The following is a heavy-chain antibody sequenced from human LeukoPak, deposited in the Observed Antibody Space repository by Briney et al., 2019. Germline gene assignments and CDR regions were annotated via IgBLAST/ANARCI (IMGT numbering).Heavy chain of an antibody. V-gene: IGHV1-18*01. Sequence: GASVKVSCKASGYPFTRFAINWVRQAPGQGLEWMGWISTHNGNTKYAETLQGRLTMTTDTSTNTAYMELRGLRSDDTAVYYCARNPGEEHNLYYGLDVWGQGTTVAVSS. J-gene: IGHJ6*02. D-gene: IGHD7-27*01. CDR1: GYPFTRFA. CDR2: ISTHNGNT. CDR3: ARNPGEEHNLYYGLDV.